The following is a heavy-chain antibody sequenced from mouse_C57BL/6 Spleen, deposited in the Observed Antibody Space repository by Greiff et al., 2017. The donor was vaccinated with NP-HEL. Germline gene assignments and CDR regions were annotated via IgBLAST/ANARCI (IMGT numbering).Heavy chain of an antibody. Sequence: VQLQQPGAELVKPGASVKLSCKASGYTFTSYWMHWVKQRPGQGLEWIGMIHPNSGSTNYNEKFKSKATLTVDKSSSTAYMQLSSLTSEDSAVYYCARSWDGSSSPWFAYWGQGTLVTVSA. V-gene: IGHV1-64*01. CDR3: ARSWDGSSSPWFAY. D-gene: IGHD1-1*01. CDR1: GYTFTSYW. CDR2: IHPNSGST. J-gene: IGHJ3*01.